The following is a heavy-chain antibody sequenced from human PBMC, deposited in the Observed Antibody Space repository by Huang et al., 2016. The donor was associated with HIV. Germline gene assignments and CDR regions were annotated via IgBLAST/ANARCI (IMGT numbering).Heavy chain of an antibody. CDR1: GYTFTAYG. Sequence: QVQLVQSGAEVKKPGASVKVSCKASGYTFTAYGIRWVRQAPGHGLEWMGWTSAYTGNTKDAQKLQGRVTMTTDASTGTAYMELRSLRSDDTAVYYGARDETDGVAPAPRAYWFDPWGQGTLVTVSS. CDR2: TSAYTGNT. CDR3: ARDETDGVAPAPRAYWFDP. J-gene: IGHJ5*02. V-gene: IGHV1-18*01. D-gene: IGHD2-2*01.